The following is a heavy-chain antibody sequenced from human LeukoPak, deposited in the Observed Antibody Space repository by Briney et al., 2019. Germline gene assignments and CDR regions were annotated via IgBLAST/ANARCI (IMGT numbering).Heavy chain of an antibody. J-gene: IGHJ4*02. Sequence: GGSLRLSCAASGFTVSSNYMSWVRQAPGKGLEWVSVIYSGGSTYYADSVKGRFTISRDSSKNTLYLQMNSLRAEDTAVYYCATSYYDFWSGYPDYWGQGTLVTVSS. CDR1: GFTVSSNY. V-gene: IGHV3-66*01. CDR3: ATSYYDFWSGYPDY. CDR2: IYSGGST. D-gene: IGHD3-3*01.